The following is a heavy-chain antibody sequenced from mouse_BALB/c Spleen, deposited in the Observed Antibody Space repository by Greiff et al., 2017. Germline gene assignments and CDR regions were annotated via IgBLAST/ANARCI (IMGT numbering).Heavy chain of an antibody. CDR3: ARGYYRFSWFAY. CDR2: IDPSDSET. Sequence: VQLQQSGPQLVRPGASVKISCKASGYSFTSYWMHWVKQRPGQGLEWIGMIDPSDSETRLNQKFKDKATLTVDKSSSTAYMQLSSPTSEDSAVYYCARGYYRFSWFAYWGQGTLVTVSA. V-gene: IGHV1S127*01. D-gene: IGHD2-14*01. J-gene: IGHJ3*01. CDR1: GYSFTSYW.